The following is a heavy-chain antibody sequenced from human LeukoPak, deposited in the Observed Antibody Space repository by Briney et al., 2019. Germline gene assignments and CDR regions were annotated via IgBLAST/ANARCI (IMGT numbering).Heavy chain of an antibody. CDR1: IFTFSSSV. D-gene: IGHD3-22*01. CDR2: ISYDGTDK. V-gene: IGHV3-30*14. J-gene: IGHJ3*02. CDR3: ARASTWVPGKDSSGYYYPYAFDM. Sequence: GGSLRLSCAASIFTFSSSVMHWVRQAPGKGLEWVAGISYDGTDKYYGNSVKGRFTISRDNSKNTLYLQMNSLRGEDTAVYYCARASTWVPGKDSSGYYYPYAFDMWGQGTLVTVSS.